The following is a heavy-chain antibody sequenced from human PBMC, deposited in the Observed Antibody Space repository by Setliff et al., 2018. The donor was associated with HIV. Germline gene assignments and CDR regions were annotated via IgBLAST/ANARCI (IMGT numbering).Heavy chain of an antibody. CDR3: ARDVTLRLSVEYYFDY. CDR2: ISIYDGSEK. Sequence: PGGSLRLSCAASGFTFTTYAMHWVRQAPGKGLEWVAVISIYDGSEKYYADSVKGRFTISRDNSKNMRYLEMNSLIAEDTAIYYCARDVTLRLSVEYYFDYWGQGTLVTVSS. V-gene: IGHV3-30*04. CDR1: GFTFTTYA. J-gene: IGHJ4*02. D-gene: IGHD2-15*01.